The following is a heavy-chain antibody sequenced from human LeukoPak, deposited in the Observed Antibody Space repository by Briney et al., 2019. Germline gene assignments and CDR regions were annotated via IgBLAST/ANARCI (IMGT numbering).Heavy chain of an antibody. Sequence: ASVKVSCKASGYTFTGYYMHWVRQAPGQGLEWMGWINSNSGATNYAQKFQGRVTMTRDTSISTAYMELSSLRSDDTAMYFCTREDYWGQGTLVTVSS. CDR3: TREDY. J-gene: IGHJ4*02. CDR2: INSNSGAT. CDR1: GYTFTGYY. V-gene: IGHV1-2*02.